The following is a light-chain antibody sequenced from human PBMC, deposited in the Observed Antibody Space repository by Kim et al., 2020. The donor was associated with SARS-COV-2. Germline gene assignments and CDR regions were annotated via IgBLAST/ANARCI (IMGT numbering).Light chain of an antibody. CDR3: GVWDDSLETYF. CDR1: SSIIGKYF. V-gene: IGLV1-51*01. J-gene: IGLJ1*01. Sequence: GQKVAMSCSGSSSIIGKYFVSWYQHLPGTAPKLLIYDTNKRPSGIPDRFSGSKAGTSATLVITGLQTGDEADYYCGVWDDSLETYFFGPGTKVTVL. CDR2: DTN.